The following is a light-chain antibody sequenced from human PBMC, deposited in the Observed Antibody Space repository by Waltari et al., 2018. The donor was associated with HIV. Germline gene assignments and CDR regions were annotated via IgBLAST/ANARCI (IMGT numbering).Light chain of an antibody. Sequence: SYELTQPPSVSVSPGQTASITCSGDKLGDTYAYWYQQKTGQSPVLVIYQNSKRPSGIPERFSGSNSVDTATLTISGTQAVDEADYYCQAWDSSSAVVFGGGTKLTVL. CDR1: KLGDTY. CDR2: QNS. V-gene: IGLV3-1*01. J-gene: IGLJ2*01. CDR3: QAWDSSSAVV.